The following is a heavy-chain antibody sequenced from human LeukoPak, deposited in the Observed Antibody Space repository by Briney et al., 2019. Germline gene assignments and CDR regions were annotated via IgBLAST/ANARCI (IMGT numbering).Heavy chain of an antibody. J-gene: IGHJ4*02. CDR1: GFTVITNY. CDR3: ARGVEPLAANTLAY. CDR2: LYRDGNT. Sequence: GGSLRLSCAASGFTVITNYMTWVRQAPGKGLEWVSVLYRDGNTKYADSVQGRSTISRDNSKNTLYLEMNSLSPGDTAVYYCARGVEPLAANTLAYWGQGTLVTVSS. V-gene: IGHV3-53*01. D-gene: IGHD1-14*01.